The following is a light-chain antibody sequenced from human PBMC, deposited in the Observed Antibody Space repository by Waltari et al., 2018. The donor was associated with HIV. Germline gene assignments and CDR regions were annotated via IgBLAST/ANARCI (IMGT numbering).Light chain of an antibody. CDR1: LTVSTC. J-gene: IGKJ3*01. V-gene: IGKV1-39*01. Sequence: DIQVTQSPSSLSASVGDRVTIACRTSLTVSTCVNWYQQKAGEAPKLLISVASALQSGVPSRFSGSGSGTDFTLTISSLQPEDFATYYCLQSYSSPLSFGPGTRVDIK. CDR2: VAS. CDR3: LQSYSSPLS.